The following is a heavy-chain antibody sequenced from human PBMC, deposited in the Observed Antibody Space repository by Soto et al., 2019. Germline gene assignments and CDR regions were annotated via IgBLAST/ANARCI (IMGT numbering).Heavy chain of an antibody. CDR2: INHSGST. CDR1: GGSFSGYY. CDR3: ARGRRGGIAAAGKGGGYYYYYYGMDV. Sequence: SETLSLTCAVYGGSFSGYYWSWIRQPPGKGLEWIGEINHSGSTNYNPSLKSRVTISVDTSKNQFSLKLSSVTAADTAVYYCARGRRGGIAAAGKGGGYYYYYYGMDVWGQGTTVNVSS. J-gene: IGHJ6*02. V-gene: IGHV4-34*01. D-gene: IGHD6-13*01.